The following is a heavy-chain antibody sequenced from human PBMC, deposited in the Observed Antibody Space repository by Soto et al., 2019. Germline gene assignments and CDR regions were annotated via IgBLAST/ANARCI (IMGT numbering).Heavy chain of an antibody. D-gene: IGHD3-10*01. CDR2: ISYDGSNK. CDR1: GFTFSSYG. Sequence: QVQLVESGGGVVQPGRSLRLSCAASGFTFSSYGMHWVRQAPGKGLEWVAVISYDGSNKYYADSVKGRFTISRDNSKNTLYLQMNSLRAEDTAVYYCAPCYSGWFDPWGQGTLVTVSS. J-gene: IGHJ5*02. CDR3: APCYSGWFDP. V-gene: IGHV3-30*03.